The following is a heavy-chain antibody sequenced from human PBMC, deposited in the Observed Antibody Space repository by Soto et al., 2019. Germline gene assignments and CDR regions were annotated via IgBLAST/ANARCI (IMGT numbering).Heavy chain of an antibody. J-gene: IGHJ6*03. CDR3: ASARTYYDILTGYSLYGYYYMDV. CDR1: GYTFTSYD. D-gene: IGHD3-9*01. Sequence: ASVKVSCKASGYTFTSYDINWVRQATGQGLEWMGWMNPNSGNTGYAQKFQGRVTMTRNTSINTAYMELSSLRSEDTAVYYCASARTYYDILTGYSLYGYYYMDVWGKGTTVTAP. CDR2: MNPNSGNT. V-gene: IGHV1-8*01.